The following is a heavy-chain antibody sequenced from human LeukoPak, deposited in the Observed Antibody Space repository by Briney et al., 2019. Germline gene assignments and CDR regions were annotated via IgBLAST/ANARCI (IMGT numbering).Heavy chain of an antibody. J-gene: IGHJ4*02. Sequence: SETLSLTCAVYGGTFNEYYWSWIRQPPGKGLEWIGEINHSGSTNYNPSLKSRVTISVDTSKNQFSLKLRSVTAADTAVYYCARRTPLKDYDDYVWYFDYWGLGNLVTVSS. D-gene: IGHD3-16*01. CDR1: GGTFNEYY. V-gene: IGHV4-34*01. CDR2: INHSGST. CDR3: ARRTPLKDYDDYVWYFDY.